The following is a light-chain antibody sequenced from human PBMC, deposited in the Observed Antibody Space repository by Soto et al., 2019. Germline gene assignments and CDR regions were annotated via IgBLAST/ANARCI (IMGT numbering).Light chain of an antibody. J-gene: IGKJ1*01. Sequence: EIVLTQSPGTLSLSPGERATLSCRASQNVNSNHIAWYQQKPGQAPRLLIYGPSSRATGIPGRFSGSGSGTDFTLTISRLEPEAFAVYFCHQFGSSPQTFGHGTKVDIK. CDR3: HQFGSSPQT. V-gene: IGKV3-20*01. CDR2: GPS. CDR1: QNVNSNH.